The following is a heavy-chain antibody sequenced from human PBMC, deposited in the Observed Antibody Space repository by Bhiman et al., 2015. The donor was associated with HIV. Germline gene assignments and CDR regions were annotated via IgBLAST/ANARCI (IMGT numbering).Heavy chain of an antibody. Sequence: QVQLVESGGGVVQPGRSLRLSCAASGFTFSSYGMHWVRQAPGKGLEWVAVIWYDGTNRYYTDSVKGRFTISRDNFKNTLYLQINSLRAEDTAVYYCAREPGGTTEGRFDYWGQGTLVTVSS. D-gene: IGHD1-7*01. CDR1: GFTFSSYG. V-gene: IGHV3-33*01. CDR3: AREPGGTTEGRFDY. CDR2: IWYDGTNR. J-gene: IGHJ4*02.